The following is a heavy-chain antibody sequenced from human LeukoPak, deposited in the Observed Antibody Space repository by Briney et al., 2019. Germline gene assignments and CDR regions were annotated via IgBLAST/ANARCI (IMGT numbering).Heavy chain of an antibody. V-gene: IGHV3-7*03. CDR3: AKDTHYDILTGYQDY. Sequence: PGGSLRLSCAASGFTFSSYWMSWVRQAPGKGLEWVANIKQDGSEKYYVDSVKGRFTISRDNAKNSLYLQMNSLRAEDMALYYFAKDTHYDILTGYQDYWGQGTLVTVSS. J-gene: IGHJ4*02. CDR1: GFTFSSYW. D-gene: IGHD3-9*01. CDR2: IKQDGSEK.